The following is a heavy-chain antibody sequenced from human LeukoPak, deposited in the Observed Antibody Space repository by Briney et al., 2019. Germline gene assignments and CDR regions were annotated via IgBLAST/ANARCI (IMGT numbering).Heavy chain of an antibody. V-gene: IGHV3-21*01. CDR3: AREGGYSYGYGGVFDY. J-gene: IGHJ4*02. CDR2: ISSSSSYI. D-gene: IGHD5-18*01. Sequence: PAGSLRLSCAASGFTFSSYSMNWVRQAPGKGLEWVSSISSSSSYIYYADSVKGRFTTSRDNAKNSLYLQMNSLRAEDTAVYYCAREGGYSYGYGGVFDYWGQGTLVTVSS. CDR1: GFTFSSYS.